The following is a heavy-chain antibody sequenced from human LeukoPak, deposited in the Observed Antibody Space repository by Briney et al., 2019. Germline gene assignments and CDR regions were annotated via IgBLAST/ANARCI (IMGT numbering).Heavy chain of an antibody. CDR1: GGSFSGYY. J-gene: IGHJ4*02. CDR3: ARRGTAALGY. V-gene: IGHV4-34*01. CDR2: INHSGNT. Sequence: PSETLSLTCAVYGGSFSGYYWSWIRQPPGKGLEWIGEINHSGNTNYNPSLKSRVTISVDTSKNQFSLKLSSVTAADTAVYYCARRGTAALGYWGQGTLVTASS. D-gene: IGHD2-2*01.